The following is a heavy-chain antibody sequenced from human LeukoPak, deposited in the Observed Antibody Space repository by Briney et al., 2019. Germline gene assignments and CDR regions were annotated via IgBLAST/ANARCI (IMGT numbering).Heavy chain of an antibody. V-gene: IGHV1-69*04. CDR3: ARDHAGYSFDP. J-gene: IGHJ5*02. CDR2: IIPILGIA. CDR1: GGTFSSYA. Sequence: ASVTVSCKASGGTFSSYAISWVRQAPGQGLEWMGRIIPILGIANYAQKFQGRVTITADKSTSTAYMELSSLRSEDTAVYYCARDHAGYSFDPWGQGTLVTVSS. D-gene: IGHD4-4*01.